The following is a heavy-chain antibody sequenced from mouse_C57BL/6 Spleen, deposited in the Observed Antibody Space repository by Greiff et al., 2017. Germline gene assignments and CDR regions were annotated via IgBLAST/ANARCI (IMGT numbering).Heavy chain of an antibody. CDR1: GYTFTSYW. CDR3: ERGYGSSYDWYFDV. D-gene: IGHD1-1*01. V-gene: IGHV1-55*01. Sequence: QVQLKQPGAELVKPGASVKMSCKASGYTFTSYWITWVKQRPGQGLEWIGDIYPGSGSTTYNEKLKGKATLTVDTSSSTAYMQLSSLTSEDSAVYYCERGYGSSYDWYFDVWGTGTTVTVSS. CDR2: IYPGSGST. J-gene: IGHJ1*03.